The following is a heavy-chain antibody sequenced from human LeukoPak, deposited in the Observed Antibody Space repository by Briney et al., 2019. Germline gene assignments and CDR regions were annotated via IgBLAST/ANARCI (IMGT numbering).Heavy chain of an antibody. CDR2: IYYSGST. V-gene: IGHV4-39*01. J-gene: IGHJ3*02. CDR3: AKGSSLDAFDT. Sequence: SETLSLTCTVSGGSISSSSYYWGWIRQPPGKGLEWIGSIYYSGSTYYNPSLKSRVTISVDTSKNQFSLKLSSVTAADTAVYYCAKGSSLDAFDTWGQGTMVTVSS. CDR1: GGSISSSSYY. D-gene: IGHD1-26*01.